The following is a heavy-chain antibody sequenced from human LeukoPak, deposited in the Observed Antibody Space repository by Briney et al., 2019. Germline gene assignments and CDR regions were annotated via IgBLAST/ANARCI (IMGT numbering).Heavy chain of an antibody. J-gene: IGHJ4*02. CDR1: GYTFTGYY. CDR3: ARDAWLVGTTNLYYFDY. CDR2: INPNSGGT. V-gene: IGHV1-2*02. Sequence: ASVKVSCKASGYTFTGYYMHWVRQAPGQGLEWMGWINPNSGGTNYAQKFQGRVTMTRDPSISTAYMALTRLRSDDTAVYYCARDAWLVGTTNLYYFDYWGQGTLVTVSS. D-gene: IGHD1-26*01.